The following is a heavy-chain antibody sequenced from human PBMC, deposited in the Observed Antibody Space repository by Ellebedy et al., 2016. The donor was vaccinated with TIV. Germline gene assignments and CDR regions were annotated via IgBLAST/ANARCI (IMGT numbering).Heavy chain of an antibody. Sequence: GESLKISXAASGFAVNDDYMTWVRQAPGKGLEWVSVIYPGGGAYYAGSVNARFTISRDTSKNILYLQMNSLRVDDTAIYYCARGHGAIVGLPHWGQGTRVTVSS. CDR2: IYPGGGA. D-gene: IGHD2-21*01. J-gene: IGHJ4*02. V-gene: IGHV3-66*01. CDR1: GFAVNDDY. CDR3: ARGHGAIVGLPH.